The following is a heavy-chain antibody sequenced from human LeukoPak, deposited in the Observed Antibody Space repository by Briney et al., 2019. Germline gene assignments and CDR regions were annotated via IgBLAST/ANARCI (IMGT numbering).Heavy chain of an antibody. D-gene: IGHD5-18*01. Sequence: GGSLRLSCAASGFTFSSYWMSWVRQAPGKGLEWVANIKQDGSEKYYVDSVKGRFTISRDNAKNSLYLQMNSLRAEDTAVYYCARAQDSYGYPYYFDYWGQGTLVTVSS. V-gene: IGHV3-7*01. CDR3: ARAQDSYGYPYYFDY. J-gene: IGHJ4*02. CDR2: IKQDGSEK. CDR1: GFTFSSYW.